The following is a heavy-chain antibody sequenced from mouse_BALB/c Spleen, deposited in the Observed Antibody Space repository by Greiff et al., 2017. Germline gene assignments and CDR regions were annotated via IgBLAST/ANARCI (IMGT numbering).Heavy chain of an antibody. J-gene: IGHJ3*01. Sequence: VKLQQSGPGLVAPSQSLSITCTVSGFSLTSYGVHWVRQPPGKGLEWLGVIWAGGSTNYNSALMSRLSISKDNSKSQVFLKMNSLQTDDTAMYYCARDEASAWFAYWGQGTLVTVSA. CDR2: IWAGGST. CDR3: ARDEASAWFAY. V-gene: IGHV2-9*02. D-gene: IGHD3-2*02. CDR1: GFSLTSYG.